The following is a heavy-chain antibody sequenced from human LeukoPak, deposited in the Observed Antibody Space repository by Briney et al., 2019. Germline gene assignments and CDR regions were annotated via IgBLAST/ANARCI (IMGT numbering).Heavy chain of an antibody. CDR1: GLTFSSYA. D-gene: IGHD4-17*01. CDR2: IIGNGGWA. V-gene: IGHV3-23*01. J-gene: IGHJ3*01. CDR3: AKDPNGDYIGAFDF. Sequence: GGSLRLSCAASGLTFSSYAMMWLRQAPGKGLEWVSAIIGNGGWALYADSVKGRFTISRDNSKNTLYLQMSSLRAEDTAVYYCAKDPNGDYIGAFDFWGQGTMVTVSS.